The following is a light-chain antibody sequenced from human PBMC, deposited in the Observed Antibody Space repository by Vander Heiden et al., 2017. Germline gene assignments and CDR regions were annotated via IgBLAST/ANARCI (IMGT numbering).Light chain of an antibody. CDR3: YSPDSSGNHGV. V-gene: IGLV3-10*01. Sequence: SYELPQPPSVSVSPGQTARTTCSGDALPTKYAYLYPQKSGQAPVLVIYEDSKRPSGIPERFSGSSSGTMATLTISGAQVEDEADYYCYSPDSSGNHGVFGGGTKLTVL. J-gene: IGLJ2*01. CDR2: EDS. CDR1: ALPTKY.